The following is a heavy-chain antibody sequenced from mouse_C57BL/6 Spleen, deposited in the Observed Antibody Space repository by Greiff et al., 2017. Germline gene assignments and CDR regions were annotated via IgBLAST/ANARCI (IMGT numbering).Heavy chain of an antibody. J-gene: IGHJ3*01. Sequence: VKLVESGAELVKPGASVKLSCKASGYTFTEYTIHWVKQRSGPGLAWIGWFYPGSGSIKYNEKFKDKATLTADNSSSTVYMELSRLTSEVSAVYFCARHEAAPGAWFAYWGQGTLVTVSA. V-gene: IGHV1-62-2*01. CDR1: GYTFTEYT. CDR3: ARHEAAPGAWFAY. CDR2: FYPGSGSI.